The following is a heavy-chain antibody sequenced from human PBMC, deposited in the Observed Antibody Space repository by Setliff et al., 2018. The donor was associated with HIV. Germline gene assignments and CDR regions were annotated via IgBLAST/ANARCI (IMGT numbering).Heavy chain of an antibody. D-gene: IGHD3-10*01. V-gene: IGHV1-2*02. CDR1: GYSFAAYY. CDR3: AREGSPIYYFDY. Sequence: ASVKVSCKAAGYSFAAYYIHWVRQAPGQGLEWMGGFDPEEGETMYAQKFQGRVTMTRDTSISTAYMEVSSLRSDDTAVYYCAREGSPIYYFDYWSQGTLVTVSS. J-gene: IGHJ4*02. CDR2: FDPEEGET.